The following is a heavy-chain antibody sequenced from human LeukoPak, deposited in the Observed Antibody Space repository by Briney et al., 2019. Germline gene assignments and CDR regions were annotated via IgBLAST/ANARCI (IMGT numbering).Heavy chain of an antibody. Sequence: GGSLRLSCTASGFSSSAHAMSWFRQAPGKGPEWVGFIRTNGYGGTTEHAASVKGRFTISRDDSYSIAYLHMDSLKTEDTAVYYCSRNSGTLPGYAFDIWGQGTMVTVSS. V-gene: IGHV3-49*03. CDR3: SRNSGTLPGYAFDI. CDR1: GFSSSAHA. CDR2: IRTNGYGGTT. D-gene: IGHD5-12*01. J-gene: IGHJ3*02.